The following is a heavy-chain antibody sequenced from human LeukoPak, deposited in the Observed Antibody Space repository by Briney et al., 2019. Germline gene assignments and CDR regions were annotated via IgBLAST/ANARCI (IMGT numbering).Heavy chain of an antibody. D-gene: IGHD5-12*01. V-gene: IGHV1-18*01. CDR3: ARSGAYGYYYYYYCMDV. J-gene: IGHJ6*03. CDR2: ISAYNGNT. Sequence: ASVKVSCKASGYTFSSYGISWVRQAPGQGLEWLGWISAYNGNTNYAQKVQGRVTMTTDTSTSTAYMEVKSLRSDDTAVYYCARSGAYGYYYYYYCMDVWGKGTTVTVSS. CDR1: GYTFSSYG.